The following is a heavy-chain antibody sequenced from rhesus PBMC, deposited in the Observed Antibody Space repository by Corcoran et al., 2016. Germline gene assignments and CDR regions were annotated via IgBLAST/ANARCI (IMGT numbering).Heavy chain of an antibody. CDR2: INSGGGSK. D-gene: IGHD6-13*01. Sequence: EVQLVESGGGLAKPGGSLRLSCAASGFTFSSYWMNWVRQSQGKGLEWVSAINSGGGSKYYADSVKCRFTISRDNSNNTLSLQMNSLRAEDTAVYYCTTRIAAGPVYGLDSWGQGVVVTVSS. J-gene: IGHJ6*01. V-gene: IGHV3S42*01. CDR3: TTRIAAGPVYGLDS. CDR1: GFTFSSYW.